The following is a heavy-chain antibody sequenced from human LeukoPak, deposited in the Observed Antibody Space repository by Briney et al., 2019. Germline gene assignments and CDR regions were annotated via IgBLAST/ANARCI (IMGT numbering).Heavy chain of an antibody. CDR1: GFPFSSYA. CDR2: ISYDGSNK. J-gene: IGHJ4*02. V-gene: IGHV3-30*04. CDR3: ARRRSTSYYFDH. Sequence: GGPLRLSCAASGFPFSSYAMHGVRRAPGKGRAWGAVISYDGSNKYYADSVKGRFTISRDNSKNTLYLQMNSLRAEDTAVYYCARRRSTSYYFDHWGQGTLVTVSS.